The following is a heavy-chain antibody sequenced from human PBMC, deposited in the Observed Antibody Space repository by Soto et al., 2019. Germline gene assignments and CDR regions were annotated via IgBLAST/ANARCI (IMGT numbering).Heavy chain of an antibody. CDR1: GFTFSSYA. CDR2: ISSNGGST. Sequence: GSLRLSCSASGFTFSSYAMHWVRQAPGKGLEYVSAISSNGGSTYYADSVKGRFTISRDNSKNTLYLQMSSLRAEDTAVYYCVKRGSYGSGSYFGRDYYYYGMDVWGQGTTVTVSS. CDR3: VKRGSYGSGSYFGRDYYYYGMDV. D-gene: IGHD3-10*01. V-gene: IGHV3-64D*08. J-gene: IGHJ6*02.